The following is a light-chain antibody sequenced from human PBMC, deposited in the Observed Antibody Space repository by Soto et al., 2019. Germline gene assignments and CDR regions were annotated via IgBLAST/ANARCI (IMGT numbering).Light chain of an antibody. Sequence: EIVLTQSPGTLSLSPGERATLSCRASQSVSSSYLAWYQQKPGQAPRLLIYGASSRATGIPDRFSGSGSGXXXXXXXXXXEPEDFAVYYCQQYGSSPPMYTFGQGTKLEIK. CDR2: GAS. CDR1: QSVSSSY. J-gene: IGKJ2*01. V-gene: IGKV3-20*01. CDR3: QQYGSSPPMYT.